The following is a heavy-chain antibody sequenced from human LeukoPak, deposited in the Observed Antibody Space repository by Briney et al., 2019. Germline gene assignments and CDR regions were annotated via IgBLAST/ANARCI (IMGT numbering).Heavy chain of an antibody. J-gene: IGHJ4*02. CDR2: ISYDGSNK. CDR1: GFTFSSYA. V-gene: IGHV3-30-3*01. CDR3: ARDLDYDSSGYYTPAFGY. Sequence: GGSLRLSCAASGFTFSSYAMHWARQAPGKGLEWVAVISYDGSNKYYADSVKGRFTISRDNSKNTLYLQMNSLRAEDTAVYYCARDLDYDSSGYYTPAFGYWGQGTLVTVSS. D-gene: IGHD3-22*01.